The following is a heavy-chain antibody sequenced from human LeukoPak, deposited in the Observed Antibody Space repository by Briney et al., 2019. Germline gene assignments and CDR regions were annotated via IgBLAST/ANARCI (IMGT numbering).Heavy chain of an antibody. J-gene: IGHJ1*01. CDR1: GFTFDDYA. CDR2: ISWNSGSI. V-gene: IGHV3-9*01. D-gene: IGHD2-2*02. CDR3: AKVDGYCSSTSCYRDAEYFQH. Sequence: GRSLRLSCAASGFTFDDYAMHWVRQAPGKGLEWVSGISWNSGSIVYADSVKGRFTISRDNAKNSLYLQMNSLRAEDTALYYCAKVDGYCSSTSCYRDAEYFQHWGQGTLVTVSS.